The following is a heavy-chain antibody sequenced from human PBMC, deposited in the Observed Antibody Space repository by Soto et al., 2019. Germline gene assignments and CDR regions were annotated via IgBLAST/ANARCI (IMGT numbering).Heavy chain of an antibody. J-gene: IGHJ3*02. D-gene: IGHD6-19*01. CDR1: GFTFSSYA. CDR3: ASGKSSGWFDAFDI. V-gene: IGHV3-30-3*01. Sequence: QVQMVESGGGVVQPGRSLRLSCAASGFTFSSYAMHWVRQAPGKGLEWVAVISYDGSNKYYADSVKGRFTISRDNSKNTLYLQMNCLRAEDTAVYYCASGKSSGWFDAFDIWGQGTMVTVSS. CDR2: ISYDGSNK.